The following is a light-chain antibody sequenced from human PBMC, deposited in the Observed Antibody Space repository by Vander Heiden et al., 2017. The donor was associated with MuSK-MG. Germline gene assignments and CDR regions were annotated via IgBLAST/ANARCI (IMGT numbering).Light chain of an antibody. J-gene: IGKJ4*01. CDR3: QQYYSTLT. V-gene: IGKV4-1*01. CDR1: QSVLYSSNNKNY. Sequence: DIVMTQSPDSLAVSLGARATINCKSSQSVLYSSNNKNYLAWYQQKPGQPPKLLIYWASTRESGVADRFSGSGSGTDFTLTSSSLQAEDVAVYYWQQYYSTLTFGGGTKVEIK. CDR2: WAS.